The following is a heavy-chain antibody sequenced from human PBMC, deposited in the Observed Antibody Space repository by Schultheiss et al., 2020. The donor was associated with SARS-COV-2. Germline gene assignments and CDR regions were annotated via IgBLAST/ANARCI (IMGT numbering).Heavy chain of an antibody. V-gene: IGHV3-23*01. CDR3: AKSGGYGPSYYYYGMDV. Sequence: GGSLRLSCAASGFTFSTYAMTWVRQAPGEGLEWVSGISGSGATTYNADSVKGRFTISRDNAKNTLYLQMNSLRGEDTAVYYCAKSGGYGPSYYYYGMDVWGQGTTVTVSS. CDR2: ISGSGATT. J-gene: IGHJ6*02. D-gene: IGHD5-12*01. CDR1: GFTFSTYA.